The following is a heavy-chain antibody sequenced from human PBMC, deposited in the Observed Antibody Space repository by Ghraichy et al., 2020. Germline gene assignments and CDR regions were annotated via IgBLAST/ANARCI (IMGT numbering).Heavy chain of an antibody. CDR1: GGSISSYY. Sequence: SETLSLTCTVSGGSISSYYWSWIRQPPGKGLEWIGYIYYSGSTNYNPSLKSRVTISVDTSKNQFSLKLSSVTAADTAVYYCARGPYSSSWYYFDYWGQGTLVTVSS. J-gene: IGHJ4*02. CDR3: ARGPYSSSWYYFDY. D-gene: IGHD6-13*01. V-gene: IGHV4-59*01. CDR2: IYYSGST.